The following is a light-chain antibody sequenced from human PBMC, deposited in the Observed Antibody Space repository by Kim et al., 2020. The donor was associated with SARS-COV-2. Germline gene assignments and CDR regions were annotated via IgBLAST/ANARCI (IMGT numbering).Light chain of an antibody. Sequence: SVSPGEGATLSCRASQSVSDKLNWYQQKPGQAPRLLIYRASTRAAGVPAGFSGSGSGTDFTLTISSLQSEDSAVYYCQQHNDWPYTFGQGTKLEI. CDR3: QQHNDWPYT. J-gene: IGKJ2*01. CDR1: QSVSDK. V-gene: IGKV3-15*01. CDR2: RAS.